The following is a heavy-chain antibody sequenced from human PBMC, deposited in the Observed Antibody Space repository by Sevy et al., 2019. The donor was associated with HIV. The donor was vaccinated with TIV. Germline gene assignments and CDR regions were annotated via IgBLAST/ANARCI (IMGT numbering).Heavy chain of an antibody. J-gene: IGHJ6*02. CDR3: ARGLYDYIWGSYRYYYYYYGMDV. CDR2: INSDGSST. D-gene: IGHD3-16*02. V-gene: IGHV3-74*01. Sequence: GGSLRLSCAASGFTFSSYWMHWVRQAPGKGLVWVSRINSDGSSTSYADSVKGRFTISRDNAKNTLYLQMNSLRAEDTAVYYCARGLYDYIWGSYRYYYYYYGMDVWGQGTTVTVSS. CDR1: GFTFSSYW.